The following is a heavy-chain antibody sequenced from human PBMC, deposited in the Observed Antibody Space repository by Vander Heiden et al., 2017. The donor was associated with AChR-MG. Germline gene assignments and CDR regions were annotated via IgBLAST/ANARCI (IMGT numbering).Heavy chain of an antibody. CDR1: GDSVSSKNAA. D-gene: IGHD6-19*01. Sequence: QVQLQQSGPGLVKPSQSLSPTCAISGDSVSSKNAAWHWIRQSPSRGLEWLGRTYYRSKWSSNYAVSVKSRITIKPDTSTNQFSLQLNSVTPEDTAVYYCARTQQWLVDSWGQGTLVTVSS. V-gene: IGHV6-1*01. J-gene: IGHJ4*02. CDR2: TYYRSKWSS. CDR3: ARTQQWLVDS.